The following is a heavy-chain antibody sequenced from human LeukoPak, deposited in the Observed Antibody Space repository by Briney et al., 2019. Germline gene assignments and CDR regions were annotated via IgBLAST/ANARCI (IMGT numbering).Heavy chain of an antibody. CDR3: ARVNITVAVGIFDY. CDR1: GDSISNYY. V-gene: IGHV4-59*01. Sequence: SETLSLTCTVSGDSISNYYWSWIRQPPGKGLEWIGYIYYSWSTSYNPSLTSRVTISLGTSKNQFSLKLSSVTAADTAVYYCARVNITVAVGIFDYWGQGTLVTVSS. D-gene: IGHD6-19*01. CDR2: IYYSWST. J-gene: IGHJ4*02.